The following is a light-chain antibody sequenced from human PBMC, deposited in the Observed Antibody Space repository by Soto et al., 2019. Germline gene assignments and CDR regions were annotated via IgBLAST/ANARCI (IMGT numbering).Light chain of an antibody. CDR2: AAS. CDR3: LQHNSYPQT. Sequence: DIQMTQSPSCLSASVGDRFTITCRASKSIRSYLNWYHKKKGKAPKLLIYAASSLQSGVPSRLRGSGYGTELTITISSMQTEDFETYYCLQHNSYPQTFGQGTKVDIK. J-gene: IGKJ1*01. CDR1: KSIRSY. V-gene: IGKV1-17*01.